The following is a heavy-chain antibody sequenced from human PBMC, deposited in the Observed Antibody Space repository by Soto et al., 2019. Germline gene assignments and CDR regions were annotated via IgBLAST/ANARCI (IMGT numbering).Heavy chain of an antibody. Sequence: QMQLVQSGPEVKKPGTSMRVSCNASGITFDSTAVQWVRQARGQRLEWIGWIVVGTGDTDYAQRFRQRVTITRDWATSTAYMELSGLRSDDTAVYICAAESDVGDAFDLWGQGTLVTVSS. CDR1: GITFDSTA. CDR3: AAESDVGDAFDL. J-gene: IGHJ3*01. V-gene: IGHV1-58*01. D-gene: IGHD2-15*01. CDR2: IVVGTGDT.